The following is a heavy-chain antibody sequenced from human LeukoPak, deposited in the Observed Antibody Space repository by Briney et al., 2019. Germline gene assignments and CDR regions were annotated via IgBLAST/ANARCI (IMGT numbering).Heavy chain of an antibody. V-gene: IGHV3-23*01. D-gene: IGHD3-22*01. Sequence: GGSLRLSCAASGFTFSSHFMSWVRQAPGKGLEWVSGISGSGGDTFYADSVRGQFTISRDNSKNTLYLQMSSLRAEDTAVYYCARTPPHDDGGYSNPFWGQGTLVTVSS. CDR3: ARTPPHDDGGYSNPF. CDR1: GFTFSSHF. J-gene: IGHJ4*02. CDR2: ISGSGGDT.